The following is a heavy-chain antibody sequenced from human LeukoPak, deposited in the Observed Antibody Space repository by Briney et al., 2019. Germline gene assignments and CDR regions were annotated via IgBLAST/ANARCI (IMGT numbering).Heavy chain of an antibody. CDR3: ARRRRVVMTTVTTPRGAFDI. CDR1: GGSFSGYY. J-gene: IGHJ3*02. Sequence: MPSETLSLTCAVYGGSFSGYYWSLIRQPPGKGLEWIGEINHSGSTNYNPSLKSRVTISVDTSKNQFSLKLSSVTAADTAVYYCARRRRVVMTTVTTPRGAFDIWGQGTMVTVSS. CDR2: INHSGST. V-gene: IGHV4-34*01. D-gene: IGHD4-17*01.